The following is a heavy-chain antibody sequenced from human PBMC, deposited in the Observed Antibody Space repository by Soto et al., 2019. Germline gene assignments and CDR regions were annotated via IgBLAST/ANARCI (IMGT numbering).Heavy chain of an antibody. Sequence: QVQLVQSGAEVKKPGASVKVSCKASGYTFTSYGISWVRQAPGQGLEWMGWISAYNGNTNYAQKLQGRVTMTTYTHTSTAYMELRSLRSEDTAVYYCARFMTYYYDSSGYYASDWGQGTLVTVSS. V-gene: IGHV1-18*01. CDR1: GYTFTSYG. CDR3: ARFMTYYYDSSGYYASD. J-gene: IGHJ4*02. D-gene: IGHD3-22*01. CDR2: ISAYNGNT.